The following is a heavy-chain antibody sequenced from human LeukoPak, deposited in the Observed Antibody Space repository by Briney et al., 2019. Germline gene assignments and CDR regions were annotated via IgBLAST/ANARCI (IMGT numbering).Heavy chain of an antibody. D-gene: IGHD2-2*01. CDR3: AREAHQGWFDP. Sequence: NLQGRVTMTADTSTSTAYMELSSLRSEDTAVYYCAREAHQGWFDPWGQGTLVTVSS. J-gene: IGHJ5*02. V-gene: IGHV1-18*01.